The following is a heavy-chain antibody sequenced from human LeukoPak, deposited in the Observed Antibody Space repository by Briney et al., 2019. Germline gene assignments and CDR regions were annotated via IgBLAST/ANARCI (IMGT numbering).Heavy chain of an antibody. CDR2: IYYSGST. Sequence: PSETLSLTCTVSGGSISSSSYYWGWIRQPPGKGLEWIGSIYYSGSTYYNPSLKSRVTISVDTSKNQFSLKLSSVTAADTAVYYCARWAAAGTHHFDYWGRGTLVTVSS. D-gene: IGHD6-13*01. V-gene: IGHV4-39*01. CDR1: GGSISSSSYY. J-gene: IGHJ4*02. CDR3: ARWAAAGTHHFDY.